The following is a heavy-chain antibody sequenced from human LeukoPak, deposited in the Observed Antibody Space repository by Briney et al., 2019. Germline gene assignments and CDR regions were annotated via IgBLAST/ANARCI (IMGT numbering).Heavy chain of an antibody. Sequence: GGSLRLSCAASGFTFSRYWMHWVRQAPGKGLVWVSHINTDGSSTNYADSVKGRFTISRDNAKNTLYLQTNSLRAEDTAVYYCARTPYTSSWYGWFDPWGQGTLVTVSS. CDR1: GFTFSRYW. CDR3: ARTPYTSSWYGWFDP. J-gene: IGHJ5*02. V-gene: IGHV3-74*01. D-gene: IGHD6-13*01. CDR2: INTDGSST.